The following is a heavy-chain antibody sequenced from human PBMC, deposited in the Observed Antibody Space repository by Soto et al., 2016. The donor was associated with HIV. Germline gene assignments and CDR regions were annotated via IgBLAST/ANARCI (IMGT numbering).Heavy chain of an antibody. D-gene: IGHD4-17*01. CDR2: IKQDASEK. CDR3: ATYYGDYARYFDL. V-gene: IGHV3-7*01. J-gene: IGHJ2*01. Sequence: VQLVESGGGLVQPGGSLRLACAASELPFSSYWMSWIRQSPGKGLECVASIKQDASEKYYLDSVKGRFTISRDNAKNSLFLQMNSLRAEDTAMYYCATYYGDYARYFDLWGRGTLVTVSS. CDR1: ELPFSSYW.